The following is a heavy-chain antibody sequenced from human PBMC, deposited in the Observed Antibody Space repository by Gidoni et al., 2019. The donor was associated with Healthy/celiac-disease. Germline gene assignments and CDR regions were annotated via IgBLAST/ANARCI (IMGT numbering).Heavy chain of an antibody. CDR2: ISSSSSYI. CDR3: ARDNFGDSHYYGLDV. J-gene: IGHJ6*02. V-gene: IGHV3-21*01. D-gene: IGHD3-10*01. Sequence: LEWVSSISSSSSYIYYADSVKGRFTISRDNAKNSQYLQMNSLRAEDTAVDYCARDNFGDSHYYGLDVWGQGTTVTVSS.